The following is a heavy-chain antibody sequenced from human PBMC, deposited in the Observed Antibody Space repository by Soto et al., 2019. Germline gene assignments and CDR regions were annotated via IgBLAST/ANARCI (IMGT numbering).Heavy chain of an antibody. V-gene: IGHV3-7*05. CDR2: IRQDGSES. CDR1: GFTFSNYW. J-gene: IGHJ6*02. CDR3: ARARRDGYTGYALDV. Sequence: EVQLVESGGGLVQPGGSLRLSCAASGFTFSNYWMTWVRRAPGTGLGWVANIRQDGSESSYVESVKGRFTVSRDNANKSLYLQMTSLRTDDTAVYYCARARRDGYTGYALDVWGQGTTVTVSS. D-gene: IGHD5-12*01.